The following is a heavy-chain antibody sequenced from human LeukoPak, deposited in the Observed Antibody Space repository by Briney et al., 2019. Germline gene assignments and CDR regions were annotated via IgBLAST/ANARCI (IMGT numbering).Heavy chain of an antibody. CDR1: GFTFSSYA. V-gene: IGHV3-30-3*01. CDR2: ISYDGSNK. CDR3: ARALGTTVTSAYYYYYYGMDV. D-gene: IGHD4-11*01. Sequence: PGRSLRLSCAASGFTFSSYAMHWVRQAPGKGLKWVAVISYDGSNKYYADSVKGRFTISRDNSKNTLYLQMNSLRAEDTAVYYCARALGTTVTSAYYYYYYGMDVWGQGTTVTVSS. J-gene: IGHJ6*02.